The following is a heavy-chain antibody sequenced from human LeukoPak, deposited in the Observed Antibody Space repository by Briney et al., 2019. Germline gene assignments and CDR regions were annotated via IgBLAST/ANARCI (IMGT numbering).Heavy chain of an antibody. D-gene: IGHD2-15*01. Sequence: GASVKVSCKASGGTFSSYAISWVRQAPGQGLEWMGWINPHSGDTNYAQKFQGRVTMTRDTSISTAYMELSRLRSDDTAVYYCARGYCSGGSCSKYDYWGQGTLVSVSS. J-gene: IGHJ4*02. V-gene: IGHV1-2*02. CDR3: ARGYCSGGSCSKYDY. CDR1: GGTFSSYA. CDR2: INPHSGDT.